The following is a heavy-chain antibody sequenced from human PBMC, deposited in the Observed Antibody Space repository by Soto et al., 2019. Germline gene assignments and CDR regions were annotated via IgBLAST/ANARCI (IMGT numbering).Heavy chain of an antibody. J-gene: IGHJ4*02. CDR3: ARRYSSGFDY. D-gene: IGHD6-25*01. CDR2: IYYSGST. CDR1: GGSISSGGYY. Sequence: PSETLSLTCTVSGGSISSGGYYWSWIRQHPGKGLEWIGCIYYSGSTNYNPSLKSRVTISVDTSKNQFSLKLSSVTAADTAVYYCARRYSSGFDYWGQGTLVTVSS. V-gene: IGHV4-61*08.